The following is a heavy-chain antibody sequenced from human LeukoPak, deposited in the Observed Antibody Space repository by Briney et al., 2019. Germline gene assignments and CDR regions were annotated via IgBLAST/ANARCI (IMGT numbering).Heavy chain of an antibody. V-gene: IGHV4-38-2*01. CDR3: ARGRESGSYYYYYYYMDV. J-gene: IGHJ6*03. CDR1: GYSISSGYY. D-gene: IGHD1-26*01. CDR2: IYHSGST. Sequence: SETLSLTCAVSGYSISSGYYWGWIRQPPGKGLEWIGSIYHSGSTYYNPSLKSRVTISVDTSKNQFSLKLSSVTAADTAVYYCARGRESGSYYYYYYYMDVWVKGTTVTVSS.